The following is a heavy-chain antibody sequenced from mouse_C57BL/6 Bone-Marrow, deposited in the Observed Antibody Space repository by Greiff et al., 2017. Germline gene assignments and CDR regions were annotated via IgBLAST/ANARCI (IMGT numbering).Heavy chain of an antibody. CDR1: GYSITSDY. J-gene: IGHJ4*01. CDR3: ARYIGDGYYVGAMDY. Sequence: EVKVVESGPGLAKPSQPLSLTCSVTGYSITSDYWNWIRKFPGNKLEYMGYISYSGSTYYNPSLKSRISITRDTSKNQYYLQLNSVTTEDTATYYCARYIGDGYYVGAMDYWGQGTSVTVSS. CDR2: ISYSGST. V-gene: IGHV3-8*01. D-gene: IGHD2-3*01.